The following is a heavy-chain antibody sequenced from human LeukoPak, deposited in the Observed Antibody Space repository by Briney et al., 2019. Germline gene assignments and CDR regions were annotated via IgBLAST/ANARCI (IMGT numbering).Heavy chain of an antibody. J-gene: IGHJ4*02. CDR3: ARDQGISGYYLHFDY. Sequence: GGSLRLSCAASGFSFSSYNMNWVRQAPGKGLEWVSYISSSSSTIYYADSVKGRFTISRDNAKNSLYLQMNSPRDEDTAVYYCARDQGISGYYLHFDYWGQGTLVTVSS. V-gene: IGHV3-48*02. CDR1: GFSFSSYN. D-gene: IGHD3-22*01. CDR2: ISSSSSTI.